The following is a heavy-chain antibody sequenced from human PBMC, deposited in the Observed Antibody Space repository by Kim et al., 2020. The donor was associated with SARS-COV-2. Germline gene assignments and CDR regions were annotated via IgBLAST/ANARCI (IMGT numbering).Heavy chain of an antibody. D-gene: IGHD2-2*01. J-gene: IGHJ6*02. Sequence: YNSPIQSRVTMSVDTSKNQFSLKLTSFPAADTAVYYCARDSSLGGLDVWGQGTTVTVSS. V-gene: IGHV4-4*06. CDR3: ARDSSLGGLDV.